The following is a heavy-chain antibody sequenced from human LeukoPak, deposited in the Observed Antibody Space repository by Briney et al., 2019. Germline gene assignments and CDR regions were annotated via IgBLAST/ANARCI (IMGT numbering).Heavy chain of an antibody. CDR3: AKDPTAAGAGYFDY. CDR2: ISSSSSPI. J-gene: IGHJ4*02. CDR1: GFTFSTYS. V-gene: IGHV3-48*04. D-gene: IGHD6-13*01. Sequence: GGSLRLSRAASGFTFSTYSMNWVRQAPGKGLEWVSYISSSSSPIYYADSVKGRFTISRDNAKNSLYLQMNSLRAEDTAVYYCAKDPTAAGAGYFDYWGQGTLVTVSS.